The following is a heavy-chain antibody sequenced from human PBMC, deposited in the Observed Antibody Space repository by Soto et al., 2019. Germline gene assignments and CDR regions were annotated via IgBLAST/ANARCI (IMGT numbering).Heavy chain of an antibody. D-gene: IGHD2-8*02. V-gene: IGHV4-59*01. Sequence: SETLSLTCNVSGGSLSSYYWSWIRQPPGKGLEWIGYIYYSGITDYNSSLKSRVTISVDTSKSQFSLKLSSVTAADTALYYCARGGGVYYFDYWGQGTLVTVS. CDR2: IYYSGIT. CDR3: ARGGGVYYFDY. J-gene: IGHJ4*02. CDR1: GGSLSSYY.